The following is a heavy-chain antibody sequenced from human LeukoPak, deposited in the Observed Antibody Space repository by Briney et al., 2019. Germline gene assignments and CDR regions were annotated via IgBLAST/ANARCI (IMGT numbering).Heavy chain of an antibody. CDR2: IYTSGST. CDR1: GGSISSGSYY. CDR3: ARGHGILTGYYYYYYYMDV. Sequence: SQTLSLTCTVSGGSISSGSYYWSWIRQPAGKGLEWIGRIYTSGSTNYNPSLKSRVTISVDTSKNQFSLKLSSVTAADTAVYYCARGHGILTGYYYYYYYMDVWGKGTTVTVSS. V-gene: IGHV4-61*02. J-gene: IGHJ6*03. D-gene: IGHD3-9*01.